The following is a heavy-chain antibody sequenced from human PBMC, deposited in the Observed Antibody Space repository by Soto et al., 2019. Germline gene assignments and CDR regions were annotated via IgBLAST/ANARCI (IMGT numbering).Heavy chain of an antibody. D-gene: IGHD2-2*01. V-gene: IGHV5-51*01. CDR2: IYPGDSDS. J-gene: IGHJ4*02. CDR1: GFTFTSYW. Sequence: GESLKISCKGSGFTFTSYWIAWVRQMPGKGLEWMGIIYPGDSDSSYSPSFQGQATISADKSINTAYLHWSSLKASDTAIYYCAKHEGYCRTTTCYNFDYSGQGPLVTVYS. CDR3: AKHEGYCRTTTCYNFDY.